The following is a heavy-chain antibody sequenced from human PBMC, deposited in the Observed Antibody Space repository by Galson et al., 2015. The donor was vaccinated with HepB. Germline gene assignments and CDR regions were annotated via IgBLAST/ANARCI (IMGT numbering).Heavy chain of an antibody. CDR3: ARDLWSKYSYGPRPLYYFDY. CDR2: ISAYNGNT. V-gene: IGHV1-18*01. J-gene: IGHJ4*02. D-gene: IGHD5-18*01. CDR1: GYTFTSYG. Sequence: SVKVSCKASGYTFTSYGISWVRQAPGQGLEWMGWISAYNGNTNYAQKLQGRVTMTTDTSTSTAYMELSSLRSEDTAVYYCARDLWSKYSYGPRPLYYFDYWGQGTLVTVSS.